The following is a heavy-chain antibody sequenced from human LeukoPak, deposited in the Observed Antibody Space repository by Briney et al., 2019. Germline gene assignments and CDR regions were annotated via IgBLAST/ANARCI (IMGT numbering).Heavy chain of an antibody. J-gene: IGHJ4*02. Sequence: GASVTVSCKASGYTFTSYDINWVRQATGQGLEWMGWMNPNSGNTGYAQKFQGRVTMTRNTSISTAYMELSSLRSEDTAVYYCARVAGRMVRGLYYFDYWGQGTLVTVSS. V-gene: IGHV1-8*01. CDR3: ARVAGRMVRGLYYFDY. CDR2: MNPNSGNT. CDR1: GYTFTSYD. D-gene: IGHD3-10*01.